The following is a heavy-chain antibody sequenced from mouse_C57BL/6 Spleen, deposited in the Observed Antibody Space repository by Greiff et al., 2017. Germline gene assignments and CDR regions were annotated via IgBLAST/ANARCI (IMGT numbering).Heavy chain of an antibody. CDR3: AREGKLGKYFDY. J-gene: IGHJ2*01. CDR1: GYTFTSYW. D-gene: IGHD4-1*01. V-gene: IGHV1-55*01. CDR2: IYPGSGST. Sequence: VQLQQPGAELVKPGASVKMSCKASGYTFTSYWITWVKQRPGQGLEWIGDIYPGSGSTNYNEKFKSKATLTVNTSSSTAYMQLSSLTSEDSAVYYGAREGKLGKYFDYWGQGTTLTVSS.